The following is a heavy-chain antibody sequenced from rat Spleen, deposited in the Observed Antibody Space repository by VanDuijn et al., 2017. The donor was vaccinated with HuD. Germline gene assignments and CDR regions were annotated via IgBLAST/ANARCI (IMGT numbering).Heavy chain of an antibody. CDR3: TRNYAYYYDGSYHGGFDY. D-gene: IGHD1-12*02. CDR2: IWSGGNT. Sequence: EVQVKESGPGLVQPSQTLSLTCTVSGISFTDYSVHWVRQPPGKGLEWMAVIWSGGNTDYNSALKSRLSISRDTSKSQVFLKVNSLKTEDTGIYYCTRNYAYYYDGSYHGGFDYWGQGVMVTVSS. J-gene: IGHJ2*01. CDR1: GISFTDYS. V-gene: IGHV2S63*01.